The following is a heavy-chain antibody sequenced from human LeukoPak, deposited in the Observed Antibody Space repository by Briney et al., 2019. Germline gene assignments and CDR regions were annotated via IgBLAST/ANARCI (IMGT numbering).Heavy chain of an antibody. CDR2: INHSGST. V-gene: IGHV4-34*01. J-gene: IGHJ4*02. CDR1: GGSFSGYY. D-gene: IGHD3-16*02. Sequence: SETLSLTCAVYGGSFSGYYWSWIRQPPGKGLEWIGEINHSGSTNYNPSLKSRVTISVDTSKNQFSLKLSSVTAADTAVYYCARVDYVWGSYRSTQTFDYWGQGTLVTVSS. CDR3: ARVDYVWGSYRSTQTFDY.